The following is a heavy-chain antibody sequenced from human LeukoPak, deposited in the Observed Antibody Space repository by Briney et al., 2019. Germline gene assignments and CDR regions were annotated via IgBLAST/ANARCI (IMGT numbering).Heavy chain of an antibody. J-gene: IGHJ5*02. CDR3: ARERYWCSGGSCPVWFDP. D-gene: IGHD2-15*01. CDR1: GYTFTSYG. V-gene: IGHV1-18*01. Sequence: ASVKVSCKASGYTFTSYGISWVRQAPGQGLEWMGWISAYNGNTNYAQKFQGRVTMTRDTSTSTVYMELSSLRSEDTAVYYCARERYWCSGGSCPVWFDPWGQGTLVTVSS. CDR2: ISAYNGNT.